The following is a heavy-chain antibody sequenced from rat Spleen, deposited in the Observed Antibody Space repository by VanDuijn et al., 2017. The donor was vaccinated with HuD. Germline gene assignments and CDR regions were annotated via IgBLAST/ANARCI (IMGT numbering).Heavy chain of an antibody. CDR3: ARHINYGGYDWYFDF. CDR1: GFTFSDYY. J-gene: IGHJ1*01. D-gene: IGHD1-11*01. Sequence: EVQLVESGGGLVQPGRSLKLSCAASGFTFSDYYMARVRQAPKKGLEWVASISYEGSSTYYGDSVKGRFTISRDNAKSTLYLQMNSLRSEDTATYYCARHINYGGYDWYFDFWGPGTMVTVSS. CDR2: ISYEGSST. V-gene: IGHV5-22*01.